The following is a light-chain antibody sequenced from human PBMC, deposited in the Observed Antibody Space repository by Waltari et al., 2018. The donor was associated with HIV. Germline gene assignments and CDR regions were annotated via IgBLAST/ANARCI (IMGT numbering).Light chain of an antibody. CDR1: TSNIANNY. CDR3: GTWDNSLSGVV. CDR2: EKN. Sequence: QSVLTQPPSVSAAPGQKVTMSCSGGTSNIANNYVSWYQQLPGTAPKVLIYEKNKRPSGMPDRVSGSKSGTSATLGITGLQTGDEADYYCGTWDNSLSGVVFGGGTKLTV. J-gene: IGLJ2*01. V-gene: IGLV1-51*02.